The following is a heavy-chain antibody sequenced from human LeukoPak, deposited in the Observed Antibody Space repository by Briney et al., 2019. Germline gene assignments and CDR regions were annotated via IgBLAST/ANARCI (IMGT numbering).Heavy chain of an antibody. Sequence: GGPLSLSCEAPGFTLTAMPWTWFGQAPGKGWRGASAISGSGGSTYYADSVKGRFTISRDNSKNTLYLQMNSLRAEDTAVYYCAKENDFWSGYVDYWGQGTLVTVSS. D-gene: IGHD3-3*01. CDR1: GFTLTAMP. CDR3: AKENDFWSGYVDY. V-gene: IGHV3-23*01. CDR2: ISGSGGST. J-gene: IGHJ4*02.